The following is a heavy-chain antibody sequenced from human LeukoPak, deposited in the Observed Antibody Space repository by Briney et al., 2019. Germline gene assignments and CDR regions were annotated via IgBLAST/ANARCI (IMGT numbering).Heavy chain of an antibody. CDR3: ARGGAFDI. V-gene: IGHV4-59*01. J-gene: IGHJ3*02. Sequence: PSETLSLTCTVSGGSINSYYWSWIRQPPGKGLEWIGYIYYSGSTNYNPSLKSRVTISVDTSKNQFSLKMSSVTAADTAVYYCARGGAFDIWGQGTMVTVSS. CDR1: GGSINSYY. CDR2: IYYSGST.